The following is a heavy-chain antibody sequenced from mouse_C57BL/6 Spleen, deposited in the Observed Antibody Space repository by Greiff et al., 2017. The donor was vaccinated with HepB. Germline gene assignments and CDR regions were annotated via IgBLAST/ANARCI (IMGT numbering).Heavy chain of an antibody. CDR3: ARARIYYDYDWFAY. J-gene: IGHJ3*01. Sequence: VQLKESGPELVKPGASVKISCKASGYSFTDYNMNWVKQSNGKSLEWIGVINPNYGTTSYNQKFKGKATLTVDQSSSTAYMQLNSLTSEDSAVYYCARARIYYDYDWFAYWGQGTLVTVSA. CDR2: INPNYGTT. V-gene: IGHV1-39*01. CDR1: GYSFTDYN. D-gene: IGHD2-4*01.